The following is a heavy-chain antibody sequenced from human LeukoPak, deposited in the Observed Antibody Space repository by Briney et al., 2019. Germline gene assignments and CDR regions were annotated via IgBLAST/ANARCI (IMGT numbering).Heavy chain of an antibody. CDR1: GYSFTDHY. J-gene: IGHJ4*02. V-gene: IGHV1-2*02. D-gene: IGHD2-2*01. CDR2: INPNSGDT. Sequence: GASVKVSCKASGYSFTDHYLHWVGQAPGQGLEWMGWINPNSGDTNYAQKFQGRVTMTRDTSISTAYMELSRLRSDDTAVYYCARVDPNPARRLHDIVVVPAAIRGGFDYWGQGTLVTVSS. CDR3: ARVDPNPARRLHDIVVVPAAIRGGFDY.